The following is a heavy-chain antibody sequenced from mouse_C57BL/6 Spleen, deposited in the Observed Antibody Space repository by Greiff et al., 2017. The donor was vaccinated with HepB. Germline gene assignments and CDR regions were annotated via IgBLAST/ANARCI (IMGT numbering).Heavy chain of an antibody. CDR1: GYTFTSYW. V-gene: IGHV1-69*01. CDR2: IDPSDSYT. CDR3: ATTVVGGY. J-gene: IGHJ3*01. Sequence: QVQLQQPGAELVMPGASVKLSCKASGYTFTSYWMHWVKQRPGQGLEWIGEIDPSDSYTNYNQKFKGKSTLTVDKSSSTAYMQLSSLTSEDSAVYYCATTVVGGYWGQGTLVTVSA. D-gene: IGHD1-1*01.